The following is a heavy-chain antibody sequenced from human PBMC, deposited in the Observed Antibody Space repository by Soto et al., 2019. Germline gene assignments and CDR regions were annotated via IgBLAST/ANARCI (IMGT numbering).Heavy chain of an antibody. CDR2: ISWNSGSI. CDR1: GFTFDDYA. CDR3: AKDAFTVIVRGAFDI. V-gene: IGHV3-9*01. Sequence: GGSLRLSCAASGFTFDDYAMHWVRQAPGKGLEWVSGISWNSGSIGYADSVKGRFTISRDNAKNSLYLQMNSLRAEDTALYYCAKDAFTVIVRGAFDIWGQGTMVTVSS. D-gene: IGHD2-21*01. J-gene: IGHJ3*02.